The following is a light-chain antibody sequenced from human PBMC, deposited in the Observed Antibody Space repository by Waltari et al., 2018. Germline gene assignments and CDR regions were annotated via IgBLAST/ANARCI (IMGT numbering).Light chain of an antibody. J-gene: IGKJ3*01. CDR1: QDIRNY. CDR2: DAS. V-gene: IGKV1-33*01. CDR3: QQYDNLLPFT. Sequence: DIQMTQSPSSLSASIGDRVTITCQASQDIRNYLNWFQQKPGKDPKLLIYDASNLETGVPSRFSGSGSGTDFTFTISSLQPEDIGTYYCQQYDNLLPFTFGPGTKVEIK.